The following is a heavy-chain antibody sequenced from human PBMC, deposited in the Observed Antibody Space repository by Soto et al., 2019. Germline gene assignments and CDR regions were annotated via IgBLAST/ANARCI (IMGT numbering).Heavy chain of an antibody. CDR2: INPSGGST. Sequence: QVQLVQSGAEVKKPGASVKVSCKASGYTFTSYYMHWVRQAPGQGLEWMGIINPSGGSTSYAQKCQGRVTMTRDTSTRTVYMELSSLRSEDTAVYYCARDAVRGALTRWFDPWGQGTLVTVSS. J-gene: IGHJ5*02. CDR3: ARDAVRGALTRWFDP. D-gene: IGHD3-10*01. CDR1: GYTFTSYY. V-gene: IGHV1-46*01.